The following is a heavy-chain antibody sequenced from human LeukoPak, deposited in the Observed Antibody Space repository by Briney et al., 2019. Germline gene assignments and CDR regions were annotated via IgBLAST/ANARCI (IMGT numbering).Heavy chain of an antibody. CDR1: GYTFTSYD. V-gene: IGHV1-8*01. CDR2: MNPNSGNT. D-gene: IGHD5-24*01. J-gene: IGHJ3*02. CDR3: ARDRGTDHDAFDI. Sequence: ASVKVSCKASGYTFTSYDINWVRQATGQGLEWMGWMNPNSGNTGYAQKFQGRVTMTRDTSTSTVYMELSSLRSEDTAVYYCARDRGTDHDAFDIWGQGTMVTVSS.